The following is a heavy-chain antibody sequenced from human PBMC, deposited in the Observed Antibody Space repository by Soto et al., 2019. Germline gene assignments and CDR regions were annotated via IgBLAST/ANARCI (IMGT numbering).Heavy chain of an antibody. CDR3: ARGLPKVTEGGYYYYGMDV. Sequence: EVQLVESGGGLVQPGGSLRLSCAASGFTFSSYSMNWVRQAPGKGLEWVSYISSSSSTIYYADSVKGRFTISRDNAKNSLYLQMNSLRDEDTAVYYCARGLPKVTEGGYYYYGMDVWGQGTTVTVSS. CDR1: GFTFSSYS. D-gene: IGHD4-17*01. CDR2: ISSSSSTI. J-gene: IGHJ6*02. V-gene: IGHV3-48*02.